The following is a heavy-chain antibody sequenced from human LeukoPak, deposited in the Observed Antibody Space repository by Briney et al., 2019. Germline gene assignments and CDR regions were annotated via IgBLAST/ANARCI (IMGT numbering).Heavy chain of an antibody. CDR1: GFTFRSYA. D-gene: IGHD3-9*01. J-gene: IGHJ4*02. CDR2: IVGSGSST. V-gene: IGHV3-23*01. Sequence: GASLRLSCAASGFTFRSYAMSWVRQAPGKGLERVSAIVGSGSSTYYADSVKGRFTISRDNSKNTLYLQLNRLRAEDTAVYYCAKWGDYDILTGYYDSDYWGQGTLVTVSS. CDR3: AKWGDYDILTGYYDSDY.